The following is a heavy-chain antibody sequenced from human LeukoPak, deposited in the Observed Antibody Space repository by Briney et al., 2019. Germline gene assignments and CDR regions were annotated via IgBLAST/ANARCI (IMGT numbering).Heavy chain of an antibody. CDR1: GFTFSSYG. CDR2: ISYDGSNK. J-gene: IGHJ4*02. V-gene: IGHV3-30*18. Sequence: PGGSLRLSCAASGFTFSSYGMHWVRQAPGKGLEWVAVISYDGSNKYFEDSAKGRFTISRDNFKNTLYLQMNSLYAEDTAVYYCAKDREYTSSSWGIDYWGQGTLVTVSS. D-gene: IGHD6-6*01. CDR3: AKDREYTSSSWGIDY.